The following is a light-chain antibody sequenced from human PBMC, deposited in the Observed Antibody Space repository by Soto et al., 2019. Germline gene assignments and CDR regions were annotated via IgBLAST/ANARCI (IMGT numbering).Light chain of an antibody. CDR2: WAS. V-gene: IGKV4-1*01. CDR1: KSVLYSSNNQNY. CDR3: QQYYSTPIT. Sequence: DIVMTQPPDSLAVSLGERATINCKSSKSVLYSSNNQNYLTWYQQKPGQPPKLLIYWASTRESGVPDRFSGSGSGTDFTLTISSLQAEDVAVYYCQQYYSTPITFGQGTRLEIK. J-gene: IGKJ5*01.